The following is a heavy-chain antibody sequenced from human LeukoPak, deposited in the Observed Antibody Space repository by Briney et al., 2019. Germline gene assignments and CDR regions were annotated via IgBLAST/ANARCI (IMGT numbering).Heavy chain of an antibody. D-gene: IGHD3-22*01. CDR3: ARARYYYDSSGPTEAFDI. J-gene: IGHJ3*02. Sequence: SETLSLTCTVSGGSISSYYWSWIRQPPGKGLEWIGYIYYSGSTNYNPSLKSRVTISVDTSKNQFSLKLSSVTAADTAVYYCARARYYYDSSGPTEAFDIWGQGTMVTVSS. CDR1: GGSISSYY. CDR2: IYYSGST. V-gene: IGHV4-59*12.